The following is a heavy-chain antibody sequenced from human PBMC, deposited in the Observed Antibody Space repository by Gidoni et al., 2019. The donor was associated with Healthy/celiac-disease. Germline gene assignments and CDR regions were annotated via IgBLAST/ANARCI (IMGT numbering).Heavy chain of an antibody. CDR2: IKSKTDGGTT. D-gene: IGHD2-2*01. CDR1: GFPFSNAW. Sequence: EVQLVESGGGLVKPGGSLRLSCAASGFPFSNAWMSWVRQAPVKGLEWVGRIKSKTDGGTTDYAAPVKGRFTISRDDSKNTLYLQMNSLKTEDTAVYYCTTADIVVVPWVDVWGQGTTVTVSS. V-gene: IGHV3-15*01. CDR3: TTADIVVVPWVDV. J-gene: IGHJ6*02.